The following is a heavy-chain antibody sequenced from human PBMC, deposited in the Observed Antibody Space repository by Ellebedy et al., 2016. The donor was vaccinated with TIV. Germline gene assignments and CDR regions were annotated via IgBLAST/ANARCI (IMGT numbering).Heavy chain of an antibody. CDR3: ARVYDSYYFDY. V-gene: IGHV3-48*01. J-gene: IGHJ4*02. CDR1: GFTFSSYS. Sequence: GGSLRLSCAASGFTFSSYSMNWVRQAPGEGLEWVSYISSSSYTIYYADSVKGRFTISRANAKNSLYLQMNSLRAEDTAVYYCARVYDSYYFDYWGQGTLVTVSS. D-gene: IGHD3-3*01. CDR2: ISSSSYTI.